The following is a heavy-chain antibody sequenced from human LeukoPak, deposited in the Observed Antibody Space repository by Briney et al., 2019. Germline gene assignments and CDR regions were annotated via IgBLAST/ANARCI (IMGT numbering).Heavy chain of an antibody. V-gene: IGHV2-5*02. CDR2: IYWDDDK. CDR3: AHDYYYMDV. Sequence: EAGPTLFNPTPTLTLTFTISGFSLRTRGVGVGWIRQPPGKALEWRPLIYWDDDKRYSPSLKSRLTITKDTSKNQVVLTMTNMDPVDTATYYCAHDYYYMDVWGKGTTVTVSS. CDR1: GFSLRTRGVG. J-gene: IGHJ6*03.